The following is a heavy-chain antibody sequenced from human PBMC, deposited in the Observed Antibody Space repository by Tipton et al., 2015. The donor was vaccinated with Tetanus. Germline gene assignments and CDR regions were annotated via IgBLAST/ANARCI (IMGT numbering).Heavy chain of an antibody. Sequence: SLRLSCAASGFTFSEFTFADAWMSWVRRAPGMGLEWIGRIKSKLDGGAIDYAAPMEGRFIISRDDSQNAVFLQMNSLKPEDTAVYYCSTSGPGVSGGDYWGQGTLVTVSS. CDR2: IKSKLDGGAI. D-gene: IGHD3-16*01. V-gene: IGHV3-15*01. J-gene: IGHJ4*02. CDR1: GFTFSEFTFADAW. CDR3: STSGPGVSGGDY.